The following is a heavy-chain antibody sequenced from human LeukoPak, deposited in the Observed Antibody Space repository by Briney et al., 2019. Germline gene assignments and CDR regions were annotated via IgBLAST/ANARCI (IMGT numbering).Heavy chain of an antibody. CDR2: IYYSGST. J-gene: IGHJ3*02. D-gene: IGHD3-22*01. CDR3: ARGPYSYDSSGAFDI. Sequence: SETLSLTCTVSGGSISSSSYYWGWIRQPPGKGLEWIGSIYYSGSTYYNPSLKSRVTISVDTSKNQFCLKLGSVTAADTAVYFCARGPYSYDSSGAFDIWGQGTMVTVSS. V-gene: IGHV4-39*01. CDR1: GGSISSSSYY.